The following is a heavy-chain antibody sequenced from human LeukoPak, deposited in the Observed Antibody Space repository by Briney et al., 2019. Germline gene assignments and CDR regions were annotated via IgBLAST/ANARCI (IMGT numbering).Heavy chain of an antibody. J-gene: IGHJ6*03. D-gene: IGHD6-6*01. V-gene: IGHV1-2*02. CDR2: INPNSGGT. Sequence: ASVKVSCKASGYTFTGYYMHWVRQAPGQVLQWMGWINPNSGGTNYAQKFQGRVTMTRDTSISLAYMGLSRLRSDDTAVYYCARGAYSSSSRCYYYMDVWGKGTTVTVSS. CDR1: GYTFTGYY. CDR3: ARGAYSSSSRCYYYMDV.